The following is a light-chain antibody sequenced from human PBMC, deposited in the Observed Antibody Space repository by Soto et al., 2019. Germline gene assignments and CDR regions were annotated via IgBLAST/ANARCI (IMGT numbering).Light chain of an antibody. CDR1: QTISSW. V-gene: IGKV1-5*03. CDR2: KAS. J-gene: IGKJ1*01. CDR3: QHYNSYSEA. Sequence: QARATLTRAVGDRGTITCRASQTISSWLAWYQQKPGKAPKLLIYKASTLKSGVPSRFRGSGSGTEFTLTISSLQPDDFATYYCQHYNSYSEAFGQGTKVDIK.